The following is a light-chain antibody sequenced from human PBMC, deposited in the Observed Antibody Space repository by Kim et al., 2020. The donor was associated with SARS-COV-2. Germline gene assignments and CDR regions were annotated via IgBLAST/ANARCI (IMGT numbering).Light chain of an antibody. J-gene: IGKJ4*01. CDR1: HSVSSSY. Sequence: LRERDTPSCRASHSVSSSYLAQYQQRPLQAPTLLIYSVYSRAPRISDRGSGRVSGTDFTLTISRLETEEIAVYYCQQYGIAQLSFGGGTKMDIK. V-gene: IGKV3-20*01. CDR2: SVY. CDR3: QQYGIAQLS.